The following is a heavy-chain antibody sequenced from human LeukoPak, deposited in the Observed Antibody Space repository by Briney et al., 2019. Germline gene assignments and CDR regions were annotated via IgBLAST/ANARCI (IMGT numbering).Heavy chain of an antibody. CDR3: AKDSYNPSGILDH. CDR2: IKRDGSVT. Sequence: GGSLRLSCAVSGFDFSTYWMTWVRQAPGKGLEWVANIKRDGSVTNYVDSVKGRFTISRDNSKNTLYLQMNSLRAEDTAMYYCAKDSYNPSGILDHWGQGTLVTVSS. J-gene: IGHJ4*02. V-gene: IGHV3-7*01. CDR1: GFDFSTYW. D-gene: IGHD2-2*02.